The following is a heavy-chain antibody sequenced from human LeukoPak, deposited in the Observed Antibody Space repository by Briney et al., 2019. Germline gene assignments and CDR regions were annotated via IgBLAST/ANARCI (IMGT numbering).Heavy chain of an antibody. D-gene: IGHD2-21*02. CDR2: IVVGSGKT. V-gene: IGHV1-58*01. J-gene: IGHJ4*02. Sequence: SVKVSCKASGFTSTSSAVQWVRQARGQRLEWIGWIVVGSGKTSYAQKIQERVTITRDMSTSTAYMELSSLRSEDTAVYYCAADRAGSAYCGGDCYSYWGQGTLVTVSS. CDR1: GFTSTSSA. CDR3: AADRAGSAYCGGDCYSY.